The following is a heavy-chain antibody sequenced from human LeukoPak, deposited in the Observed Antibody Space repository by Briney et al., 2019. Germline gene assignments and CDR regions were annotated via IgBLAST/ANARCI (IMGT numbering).Heavy chain of an antibody. CDR1: GFTFSSYG. V-gene: IGHV3-33*01. CDR3: ARDTPYYYDSSGDVFDI. D-gene: IGHD3-22*01. J-gene: IGHJ3*02. CDR2: IWYDGSNK. Sequence: PGRSLRLSCAASGFTFSSYGVHWVRQAPGKGLEWVAVIWYDGSNKYYADSVKGRFTISRDNSKNTLYLQMNSLRAEDTAVYYCARDTPYYYDSSGDVFDIWGQGTMVTVSS.